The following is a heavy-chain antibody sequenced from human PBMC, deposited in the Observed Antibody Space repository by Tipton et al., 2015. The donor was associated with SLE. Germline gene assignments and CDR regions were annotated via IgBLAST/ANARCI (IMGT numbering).Heavy chain of an antibody. D-gene: IGHD3-9*01. CDR2: IWFDGSNQ. J-gene: IGHJ6*02. CDR1: GFTFNTYA. CDR3: ARVLTPYYGMDV. Sequence: SLRLSCAASGFTFNTYAMHWVRQAPGKGLEWVAVIWFDGSNQYYADSVKGRFTISRDNSKNTLYLQMNSLRAEDTAVYYCARVLTPYYGMDVWGQGTTVTVSS. V-gene: IGHV3-33*01.